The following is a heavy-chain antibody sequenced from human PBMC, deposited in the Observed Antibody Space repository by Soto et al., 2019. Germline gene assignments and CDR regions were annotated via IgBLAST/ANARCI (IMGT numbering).Heavy chain of an antibody. CDR3: ATLWFGEADY. Sequence: QLQLQESGPGLLKPSETLSLTCTVSGGSMSTSYYWGWIRQPPGKGLEWIGSIYYSGSTYYNPSPKRRVTISVDTSKTQFSLKLTSVTAADTSVYYCATLWFGEADYWGQGTLVTVSS. CDR2: IYYSGST. J-gene: IGHJ4*02. CDR1: GGSMSTSYY. V-gene: IGHV4-39*01. D-gene: IGHD3-10*01.